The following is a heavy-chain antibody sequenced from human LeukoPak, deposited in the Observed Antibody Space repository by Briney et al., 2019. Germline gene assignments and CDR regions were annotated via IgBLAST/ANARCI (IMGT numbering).Heavy chain of an antibody. V-gene: IGHV3-30*03. Sequence: PGGSLRLSCAASGFTFNSYSMNWVRQAPGKGLEWVAVISYDGSNKYYADSVKGRFTISRDNSKNTLYLQMNSLRAEDTAVYYCARDRGRPYYYDSSGYRGLGAFDIWGQGTMVTVSS. CDR3: ARDRGRPYYYDSSGYRGLGAFDI. CDR1: GFTFNSYS. D-gene: IGHD3-22*01. J-gene: IGHJ3*02. CDR2: ISYDGSNK.